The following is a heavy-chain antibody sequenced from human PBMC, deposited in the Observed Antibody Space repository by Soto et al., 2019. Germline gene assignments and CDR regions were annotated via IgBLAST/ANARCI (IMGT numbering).Heavy chain of an antibody. CDR1: GGSINNYY. Sequence: SETLSLTCSVSGGSINNYYWSWIRQPPGKGLEWIGYIYYSGSTNYNPSLKSRVTISLDTSENHFSLKLSSVTAADTAVYYCATGGIGYYDSRVPWGQGTLVTVSS. CDR2: IYYSGST. J-gene: IGHJ5*02. D-gene: IGHD3-22*01. V-gene: IGHV4-59*01. CDR3: ATGGIGYYDSRVP.